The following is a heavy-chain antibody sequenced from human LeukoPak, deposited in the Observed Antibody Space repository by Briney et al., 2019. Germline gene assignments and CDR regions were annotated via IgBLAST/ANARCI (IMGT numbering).Heavy chain of an antibody. CDR1: GFTFSSYA. CDR2: ISYDGSNK. Sequence: AGGSLRLSCAASGFTFSSYAMHWVRQAPGKGLEWVVVISYDGSNKYYADSVKGRFTISRDNSKNTLYLQMNSLRAEDTAVYYCAKDWYGAHSGSLIDYWGQGTLVTVSS. CDR3: AKDWYGAHSGSLIDY. D-gene: IGHD1-26*01. J-gene: IGHJ4*02. V-gene: IGHV3-30-3*01.